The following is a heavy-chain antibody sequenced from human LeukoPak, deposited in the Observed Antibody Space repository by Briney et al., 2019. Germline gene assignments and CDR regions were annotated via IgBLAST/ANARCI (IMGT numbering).Heavy chain of an antibody. CDR3: ARPNFWSGYYQGY. D-gene: IGHD3-3*01. J-gene: IGHJ4*02. CDR2: INPNSGGT. V-gene: IGHV1-2*02. Sequence: ASVKVSCKASGYTFTGYYMHWVRQAPGQGLEWMGWINPNSGGTNSAQKFQGRVTMTRDTSISTAYMELSRLRSDDTAVYYCARPNFWSGYYQGYWGPGTLVTVSS. CDR1: GYTFTGYY.